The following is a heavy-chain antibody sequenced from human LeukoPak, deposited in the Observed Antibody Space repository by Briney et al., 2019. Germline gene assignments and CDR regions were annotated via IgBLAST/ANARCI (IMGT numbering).Heavy chain of an antibody. Sequence: SQTLSLTCAVSGGSISSGGYSWSWIRQPPGKGLEWTGYIYHSGSTYYNPSLKSRVTISVDRSKNQFSLKLSSVTAADTAVDYCAIGYCSGGSCSFDYWGQGTLVTVSS. J-gene: IGHJ4*02. D-gene: IGHD2-15*01. CDR2: IYHSGST. V-gene: IGHV4-30-2*01. CDR1: GGSISSGGYS. CDR3: AIGYCSGGSCSFDY.